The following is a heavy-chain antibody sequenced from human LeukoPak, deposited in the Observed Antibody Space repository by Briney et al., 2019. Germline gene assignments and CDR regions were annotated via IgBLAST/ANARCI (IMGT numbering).Heavy chain of an antibody. CDR2: INPSGGST. Sequence: ASVKVSCKASGYTFTSYYMHWVRRAPGQGLEWMGIINPSGGSTSYAQKFQGRVTMTRDTSTSTVYMELSSLRSEDTAVYYCARDLVPKDRDGYHTGDHHRDYWGQGTLVTVSS. V-gene: IGHV1-46*01. CDR1: GYTFTSYY. CDR3: ARDLVPKDRDGYHTGDHHRDY. J-gene: IGHJ4*02. D-gene: IGHD5-24*01.